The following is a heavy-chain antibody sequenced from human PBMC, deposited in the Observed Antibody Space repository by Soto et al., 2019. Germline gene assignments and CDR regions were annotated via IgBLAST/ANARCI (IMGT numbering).Heavy chain of an antibody. J-gene: IGHJ3*02. Sequence: QVQLVQSGAEVKKPGASVKVSCKASGYTFTGYYMHWVRQAPGQGLEWMGWINPNSGGTNYAQKFQGRVTMTRDTSISTAYMELSRLRSDDTAVYYCARGWWLLLGSQKDAFDIWGQGTMVTVSS. CDR2: INPNSGGT. CDR1: GYTFTGYY. D-gene: IGHD2-21*02. V-gene: IGHV1-2*02. CDR3: ARGWWLLLGSQKDAFDI.